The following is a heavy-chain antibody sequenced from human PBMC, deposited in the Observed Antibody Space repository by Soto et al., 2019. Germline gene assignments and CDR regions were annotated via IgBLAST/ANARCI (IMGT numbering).Heavy chain of an antibody. CDR2: INQWEST. V-gene: IGHV4-34*01. CDR3: ARRYDILTAFDY. J-gene: IGHJ4*02. CDR1: GGSFRGYH. Sequence: QVQLQQWGAGLLKPSETLSLTCAVYGGSFRGYHWSWIRQPPGKGLEWIGEINQWESTNYNPSLKSRVTISADSSKTQFSLKLRSVTAADTAVYYCARRYDILTAFDYWGQGTLVSVSS. D-gene: IGHD3-9*01.